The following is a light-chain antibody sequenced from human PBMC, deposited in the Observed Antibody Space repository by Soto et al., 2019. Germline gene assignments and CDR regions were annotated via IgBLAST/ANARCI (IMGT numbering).Light chain of an antibody. J-gene: IGKJ5*01. CDR3: QQYNNWPIA. CDR2: GAS. CDR1: QSVSSN. V-gene: IGKV3-15*01. Sequence: IVVTQSPATLSVSPGERATLSCRASQSVSSNLAWYQQKPGQAPRLLIYGASTRATGIPARFSGSASGTEFTLTISSLQSEDFAVYYCQQYNNWPIAFGQGTRLEIK.